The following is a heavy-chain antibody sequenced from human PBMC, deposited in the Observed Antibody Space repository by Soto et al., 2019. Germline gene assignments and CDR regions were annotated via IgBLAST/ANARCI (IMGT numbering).Heavy chain of an antibody. Sequence: DSVKVSCKASGYTFPNNDVSWVRQATGQGLEWMGWMNPGSGDTGYAQKFQGRVTMTRDISIATAYMELNSLTSEDTAIYYCARMESFGSLNWFDPWGQGTLVNVSS. D-gene: IGHD5-18*01. V-gene: IGHV1-8*02. CDR1: GYTFPNND. CDR3: ARMESFGSLNWFDP. CDR2: MNPGSGDT. J-gene: IGHJ5*02.